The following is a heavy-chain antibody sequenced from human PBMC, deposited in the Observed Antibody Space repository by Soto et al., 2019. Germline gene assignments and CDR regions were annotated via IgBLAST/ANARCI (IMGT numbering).Heavy chain of an antibody. J-gene: IGHJ6*02. CDR1: GGTFGSYA. D-gene: IGHD2-2*01. CDR2: IIPIPGTA. V-gene: IGHV1-69*01. CDR3: ARSQGSSTSLEIYYYYYYGMDV. Sequence: QVQLVQSGAEVKKPGSSVKVSCKASGGTFGSYAISWVRQAPGQGLEWMGGIIPIPGTANYAQKFQGRVTIAADESTSTAYMELSSLRSEDTAVYYCARSQGSSTSLEIYYYYYYGMDVWGQGTTVTVYS.